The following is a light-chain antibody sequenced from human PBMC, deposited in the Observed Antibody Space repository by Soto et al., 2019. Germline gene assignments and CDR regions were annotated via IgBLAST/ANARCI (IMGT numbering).Light chain of an antibody. V-gene: IGLV2-14*01. CDR3: SSYTTSSTPVL. J-gene: IGLJ2*01. CDR1: SSDFGSYNY. Sequence: QSALTQPASVSGSPGQSITISCIGTSSDFGSYNYVSWYQHHPGKAPKLVISEVSNRPSGVSYLFSGSKSGNTASLTISGLQAEDEADYYCSSYTTSSTPVLFGGGTKVTVL. CDR2: EVS.